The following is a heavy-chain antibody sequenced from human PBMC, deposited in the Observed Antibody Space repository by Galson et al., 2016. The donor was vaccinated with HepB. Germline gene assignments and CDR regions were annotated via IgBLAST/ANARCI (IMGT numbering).Heavy chain of an antibody. V-gene: IGHV3-23*01. D-gene: IGHD3-16*01. Sequence: SLRLSCAASGFTSTSNGMSWVRPAPGGGLGWISNISGGCTNKAYADKVKGRFTISRDNSKNTLYLQMNSLRAEDTAVYYCAKSATVGGATSLDSWGQGNMVTVSS. J-gene: IGHJ4*02. CDR3: AKSATVGGATSLDS. CDR1: GFTSTSNG. CDR2: ISGGCTNK.